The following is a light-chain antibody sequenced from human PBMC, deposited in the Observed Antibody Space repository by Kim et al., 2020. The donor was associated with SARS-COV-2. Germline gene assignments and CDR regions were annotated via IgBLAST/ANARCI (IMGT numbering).Light chain of an antibody. CDR2: WAS. J-gene: IGKJ4*01. CDR3: QQYYTPPQA. CDR1: QSVLYTSNNKNY. Sequence: DIVMTQSPDSLAVSLGERATNNFKSSQSVLYTSNNKNYLAWYQQKPGQPPKLLIYWASTRESGVPDRFSGSGSGTNFTLTITSLQAEDVAVYYCQQYYTPPQAFGGETKVDIK. V-gene: IGKV4-1*01.